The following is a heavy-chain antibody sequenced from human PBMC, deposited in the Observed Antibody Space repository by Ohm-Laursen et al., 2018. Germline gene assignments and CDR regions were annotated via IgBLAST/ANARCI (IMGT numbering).Heavy chain of an antibody. CDR3: GRCMGRARDGVEF. CDR1: GFTFSSYA. D-gene: IGHD5-24*01. CDR2: FASRSSST. Sequence: SLRLSCAASGFTFSSYALTWVRQAPGEGLQWVSSFASRSSSTYYADSVKGRFTISRDDSKNTMYLHMSGLRVEDTAVYYCGRCMGRARDGVEFWGQGTLVTVSS. V-gene: IGHV3-21*04. J-gene: IGHJ4*02.